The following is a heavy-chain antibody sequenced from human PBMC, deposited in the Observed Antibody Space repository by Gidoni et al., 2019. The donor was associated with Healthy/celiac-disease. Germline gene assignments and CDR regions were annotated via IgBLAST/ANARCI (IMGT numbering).Heavy chain of an antibody. CDR3: AREDIVATSDAFDI. CDR2: ISSSGSTI. V-gene: IGHV3-48*03. J-gene: IGHJ3*02. CDR1: GFTFSSYE. D-gene: IGHD5-12*01. Sequence: EVQLVESGGGLVQPGGSLRLSCAASGFTFSSYEMNWVRQAPGKGLEWVSYISSSGSTIYYADSVKGRFTISRDNAKNSLYLQMNSLRAEDTAVYYCAREDIVATSDAFDIWGQGTMVTVSS.